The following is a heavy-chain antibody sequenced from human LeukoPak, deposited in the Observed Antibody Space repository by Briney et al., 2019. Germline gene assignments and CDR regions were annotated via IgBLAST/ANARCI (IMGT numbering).Heavy chain of an antibody. CDR2: ISGSGGST. D-gene: IGHD4-11*01. J-gene: IGHJ6*03. V-gene: IGHV3-23*01. CDR1: GFTFSSYA. CDR3: AKDRQGGQYYMDV. Sequence: PGGSLRLSCAASGFTFSSYAMSWVRQAPGKGLEWVSAISGSGGSTYYADSEKGRFTISRDNSKNTLYLQMNSLRAEDTAVYYCAKDRQGGQYYMDVWGKGTTVTVSS.